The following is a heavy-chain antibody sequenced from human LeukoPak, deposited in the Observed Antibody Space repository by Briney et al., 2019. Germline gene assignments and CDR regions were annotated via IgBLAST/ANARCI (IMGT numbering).Heavy chain of an antibody. D-gene: IGHD2-8*01. J-gene: IGHJ4*02. V-gene: IGHV3-74*01. Sequence: SGGSLRLSCVASGFTFSGYWMHWVRQPPGKGLVWVSRIKSDGTMTNYADSVKGRFTISRDNSKNTLYLQMNSLRAEDTALYYCAKDDSGMVYAAAGGFDYWGQGTLVTVSS. CDR1: GFTFSGYW. CDR3: AKDDSGMVYAAAGGFDY. CDR2: IKSDGTMT.